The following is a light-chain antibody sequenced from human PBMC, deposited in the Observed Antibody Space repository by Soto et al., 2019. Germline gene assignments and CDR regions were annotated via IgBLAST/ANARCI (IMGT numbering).Light chain of an antibody. J-gene: IGLJ1*01. CDR2: DVT. CDR1: ANDVGGHNY. V-gene: IGLV2-11*01. CDR3: YSYAGTYTFV. Sequence: QSALTQPRSVSGSPGQSATISCTGTANDVGGHNYVSWYQQHPGEAPKLLIYDVTERPSGVPDRFSGSKSGNTASLTISGLQTEDEADYYSYSYAGTYTFVFWTGTNATVL.